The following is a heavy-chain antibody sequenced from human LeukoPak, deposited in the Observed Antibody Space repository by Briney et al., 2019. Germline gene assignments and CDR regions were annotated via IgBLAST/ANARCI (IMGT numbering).Heavy chain of an antibody. J-gene: IGHJ5*02. CDR1: GFTFSIYG. V-gene: IGHV3-30*03. CDR3: ARNLLAAPSRDWFDP. Sequence: GGSLRLSCAASGFTFSIYGMGWVRQAPGKGLEWVAVISYDGGDKYYADSVKGRFTISRDNSKNTLYLQMNSLRAEDTAVYCCARNLLAAPSRDWFDPWGQGTLVTVSS. D-gene: IGHD6-6*01. CDR2: ISYDGGDK.